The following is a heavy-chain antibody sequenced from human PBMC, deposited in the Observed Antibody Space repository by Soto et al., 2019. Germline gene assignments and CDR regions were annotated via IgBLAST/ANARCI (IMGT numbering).Heavy chain of an antibody. J-gene: IGHJ4*02. CDR3: AKDKHADGFWDIDW. Sequence: DVQLLESGGDLVRPGGSLRLSCAASGFTFHQYTMNWVRQAPGRGLEWVSGIYGAASGMFYADSVKGQFTIPRDNSRNMVYLQMNNLRAEDTAIYYCAKDKHADGFWDIDWWGLGTRVTVSS. CDR2: IYGAASGM. V-gene: IGHV3-23*01. D-gene: IGHD1-26*01. CDR1: GFTFHQYT.